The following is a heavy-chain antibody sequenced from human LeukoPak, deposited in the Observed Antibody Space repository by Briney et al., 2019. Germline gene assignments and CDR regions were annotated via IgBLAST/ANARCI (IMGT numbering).Heavy chain of an antibody. CDR1: GGSISSYY. CDR2: IYHSGST. Sequence: SETLSLTCTVSGGSISSYYWSWIRQPPGKGLEWIGYIYHSGSTNYNPSLKSRVTISVDTSKNQFSLKLSSVTAADTAVYYCARQRSLEWYFDYWGQGTLVTVSP. J-gene: IGHJ4*02. V-gene: IGHV4-59*08. CDR3: ARQRSLEWYFDY. D-gene: IGHD3-3*01.